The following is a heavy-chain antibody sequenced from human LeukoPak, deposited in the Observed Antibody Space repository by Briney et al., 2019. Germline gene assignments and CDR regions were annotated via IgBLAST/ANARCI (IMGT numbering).Heavy chain of an antibody. Sequence: GASVKVSCKASGYTFTSYAMNWVRQAPGQGLERMGWINTNTGNPTYAQGFTGRFVFSLDTSVSTAYLQISSLKAEDTAVYYCARGGFVAAAGIDFDPWGQGTLVTVSS. CDR1: GYTFTSYA. V-gene: IGHV7-4-1*02. D-gene: IGHD6-13*01. CDR2: INTNTGNP. CDR3: ARGGFVAAAGIDFDP. J-gene: IGHJ5*02.